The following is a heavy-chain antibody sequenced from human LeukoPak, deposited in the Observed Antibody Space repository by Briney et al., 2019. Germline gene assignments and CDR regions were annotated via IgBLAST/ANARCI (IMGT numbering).Heavy chain of an antibody. J-gene: IGHJ5*02. CDR2: INYSGST. CDR3: ARRVPYGSASYEFDT. V-gene: IGHV4-39*01. CDR1: SGSISSYSYY. D-gene: IGHD3-10*01. Sequence: PSETLSLTCTVSSGSISSYSYYWAWIRQPPGKGLEWIGSINYSGSTYYNPSLKSRVTMTVDTSKNQFSLRLSSVTAADTAVFYCARRVPYGSASYEFDTWGQGTRVTVSS.